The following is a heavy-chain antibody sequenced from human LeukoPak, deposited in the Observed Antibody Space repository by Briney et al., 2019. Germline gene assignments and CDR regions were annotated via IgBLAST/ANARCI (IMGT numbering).Heavy chain of an antibody. CDR2: ISSSSTFI. J-gene: IGHJ3*02. CDR1: GFPFRSYS. CDR3: AGAYCGGDCYSGVAFDI. V-gene: IGHV3-21*01. Sequence: KPGGSLRLSCAASGFPFRSYSMNWVRQAPGKGLEWVSYISSSSTFIFYADSVKGRFTISRDNAKNSLYLQVNSLRAEDTAVYYCAGAYCGGDCYSGVAFDIWGQGTMVTVSS. D-gene: IGHD2-21*02.